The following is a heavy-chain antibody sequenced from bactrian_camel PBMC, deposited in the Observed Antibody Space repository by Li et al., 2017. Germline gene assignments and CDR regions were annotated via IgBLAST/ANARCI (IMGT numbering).Heavy chain of an antibody. CDR2: LYIGGGST. CDR3: AIGLHLEIMGSWADADFEY. CDR1: GYTYSSNC. D-gene: IGHD1*01. J-gene: IGHJ4*01. V-gene: IGHV3S31*01. Sequence: QLVESGGGLVQPGGSLRLSCAASGYTYSSNCRAWFRQFPGKEREGVAALYIGGGSTYYADSVKGRFTISHDNAKNMLYLDMNSLKPEDTAMYYCAIGLHLEIMGSWADADFEYWGQGTQVTVS.